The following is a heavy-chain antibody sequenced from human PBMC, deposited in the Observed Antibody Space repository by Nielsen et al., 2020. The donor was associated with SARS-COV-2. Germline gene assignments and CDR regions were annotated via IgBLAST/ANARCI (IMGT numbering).Heavy chain of an antibody. CDR2: IYYSGST. D-gene: IGHD2-15*01. J-gene: IGHJ4*02. Sequence: ATLSLTCTVSGGSISSYYWSWIRQPPGKGLEWIGYIYYSGSTNYNPSLKSRVTISVDTSKNQFSLKLSSVTAADTAVYYCARDLRDIVVVVAASWGQGTLVTVSS. CDR3: ARDLRDIVVVVAAS. V-gene: IGHV4-59*12. CDR1: GGSISSYY.